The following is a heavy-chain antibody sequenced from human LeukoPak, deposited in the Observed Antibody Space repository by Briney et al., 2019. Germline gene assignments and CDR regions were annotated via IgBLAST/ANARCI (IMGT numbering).Heavy chain of an antibody. V-gene: IGHV3-30*04. D-gene: IGHD6-19*01. CDR1: EFTFSSYA. Sequence: GRSLRLSCAASEFTFSSYAMHWVRQAPGKGLEWVAVISYDGSNKYYADSVKGRFTISRDNSKNTLYLQMNSLRAEDTAVYYCARDTPYSSGWYWYDYWGQGTLVTVSS. J-gene: IGHJ4*02. CDR2: ISYDGSNK. CDR3: ARDTPYSSGWYWYDY.